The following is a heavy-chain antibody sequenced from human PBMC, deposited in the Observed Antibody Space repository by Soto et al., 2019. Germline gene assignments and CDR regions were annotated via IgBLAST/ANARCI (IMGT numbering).Heavy chain of an antibody. Sequence: SETLSLTCTVSGGSISSNYWSWIRQPPGKGLEWFGYIYYSGSTNYNPSLKSRVTISVDTSKNQFSLKLSSVTAADTAVYYCARGTIFLYYCCKSVGRHWYVPWGQGPLFTVPS. CDR3: ARGTIFLYYCCKSVGRHWYVP. CDR1: GGSISSNY. D-gene: IGHD3-3*01. CDR2: IYYSGST. J-gene: IGHJ5*02. V-gene: IGHV4-59*01.